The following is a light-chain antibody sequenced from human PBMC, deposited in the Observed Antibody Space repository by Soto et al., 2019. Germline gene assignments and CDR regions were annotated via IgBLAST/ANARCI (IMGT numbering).Light chain of an antibody. CDR2: GAS. CDR1: QSVISTS. J-gene: IGKJ1*01. CDR3: QQYRSWPRT. V-gene: IGKV3-20*01. Sequence: EIVLTQSPGTLSLSPGERATLSCRTSQSVISTSLAWYQQKPGQAPRLLIYGASNRATGIPDRFSGRGSGTEFTLTITSLRPEDFGVYYCQQYRSWPRTFGQGTKVDVK.